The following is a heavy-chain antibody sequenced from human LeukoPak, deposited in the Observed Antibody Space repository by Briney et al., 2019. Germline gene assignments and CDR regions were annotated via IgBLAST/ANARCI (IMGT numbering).Heavy chain of an antibody. CDR1: GGSFSGYY. J-gene: IGHJ4*02. Sequence: SETLSLTCAVYGGSFSGYYWTWIRQPPGKGLEWIGEINHSGSANYNPSLKSRVTISLDMSENQFSLKLTSVTAADTAVYYCARGQGTVTTHWGQGTLVTVSS. V-gene: IGHV4-34*01. CDR3: ARGQGTVTTH. D-gene: IGHD4-17*01. CDR2: INHSGSA.